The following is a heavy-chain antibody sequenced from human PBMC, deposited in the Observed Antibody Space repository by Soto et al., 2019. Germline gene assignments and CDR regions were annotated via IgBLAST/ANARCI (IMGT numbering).Heavy chain of an antibody. V-gene: IGHV1-18*01. CDR3: AREKRLLWFGESTKGVRAIWFDP. CDR1: GYTFTSYG. Sequence: QVQLVQSGAEVKKPGASVKVSCKASGYTFTSYGISWVRQAPGQGLEWMGWISAYNGNTNYAQKLQGRVTMTTDTSTSTAYMELRRLRSDDTAVYYCAREKRLLWFGESTKGVRAIWFDPWGQGTLVTVSS. D-gene: IGHD3-10*01. CDR2: ISAYNGNT. J-gene: IGHJ5*02.